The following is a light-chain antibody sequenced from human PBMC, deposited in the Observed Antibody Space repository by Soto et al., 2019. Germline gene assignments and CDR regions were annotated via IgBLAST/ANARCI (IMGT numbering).Light chain of an antibody. Sequence: DIQMTQSPSTLSASVGDRVTITCRASQSISSCLAWYHQKPWKAPKHLIYDASNLDSGVPAMFSGSGSGTEFTLIISSLQPDDFAFYYCQQYNSYSYTFGQGIKLEIK. V-gene: IGKV1-5*01. CDR1: QSISSC. J-gene: IGKJ2*01. CDR3: QQYNSYSYT. CDR2: DAS.